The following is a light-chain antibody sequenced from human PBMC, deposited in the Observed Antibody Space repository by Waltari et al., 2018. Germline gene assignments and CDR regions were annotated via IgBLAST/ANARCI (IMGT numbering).Light chain of an antibody. J-gene: IGLJ2*01. CDR1: SSDVGGYNY. Sequence: QSALTQPASVSGSPGPSITISCTGTSSDVGGYNYVSWYQQHPGKAPKLMIYEVSNRPSGVSNRFSCSKSGNTASLTISGLQAEDEADYYCSSYTSSSTLVFGGGTKLTVL. V-gene: IGLV2-14*01. CDR2: EVS. CDR3: SSYTSSSTLV.